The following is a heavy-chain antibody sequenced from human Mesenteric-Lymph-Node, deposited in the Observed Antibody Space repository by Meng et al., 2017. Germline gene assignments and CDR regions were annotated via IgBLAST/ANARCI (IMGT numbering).Heavy chain of an antibody. J-gene: IGHJ5*02. Sequence: ASVKVSCKASGYTFINFHMHWVRQAPGQGLEWMGVIHPSGGTTSYTQKFQGRVTITADKSTSTAYMELSSLRSEDTAVYYCARGTVATFNWFDPWGQGTLVTVSS. V-gene: IGHV1-46*01. CDR2: IHPSGGTT. D-gene: IGHD5-12*01. CDR3: ARGTVATFNWFDP. CDR1: GYTFINFH.